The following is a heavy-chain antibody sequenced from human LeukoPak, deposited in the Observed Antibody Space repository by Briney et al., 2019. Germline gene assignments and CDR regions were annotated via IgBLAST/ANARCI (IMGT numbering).Heavy chain of an antibody. CDR1: GFIFSRDS. CDR3: VRDNPRCCGVVPANIDDY. J-gene: IGHJ4*02. CDR2: INGGGSPI. Sequence: GGSLRLSCAASGFIFSRDSMNWVRQAPGKGLEWVSYINGGGSPIFYADSVRGRFTISRDNAKNSLYLQMNSLRAEDTAVYYCVRDNPRCCGVVPANIDDYWGQGTLVTVSS. V-gene: IGHV3-48*01. D-gene: IGHD2-15*01.